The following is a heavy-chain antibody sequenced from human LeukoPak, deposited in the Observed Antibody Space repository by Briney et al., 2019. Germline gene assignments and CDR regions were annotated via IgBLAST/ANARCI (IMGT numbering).Heavy chain of an antibody. D-gene: IGHD4-23*01. CDR3: ARDYGGNYYNWFDP. V-gene: IGHV1-18*01. CDR2: ISAYNGNT. CDR1: GYTFTSYG. J-gene: IGHJ5*02. Sequence: GASVKVSCKASGYTFTSYGISWVRQAPGQGHEWMGWISAYNGNTNYAQKLQGRVTMTTDTSTGTAYMELRSLRSDDTAVYYCARDYGGNYYNWFDPWGQGTLVTVSS.